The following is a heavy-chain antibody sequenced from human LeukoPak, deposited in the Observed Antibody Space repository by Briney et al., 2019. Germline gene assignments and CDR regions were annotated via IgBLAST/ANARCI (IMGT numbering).Heavy chain of an antibody. D-gene: IGHD1-26*01. CDR1: GYTFTGYY. CDR2: INPNSGGT. J-gene: IGHJ5*02. Sequence: ASVKVSCKASGYTFTGYYMHWVRQPPAQELEWMGWINPNSGGTKYAQKCQCRITMTRDTSISTAYMGLSRLRSDDTAVYDCARDHSGSYYGTNWFDPWGQGTLVTVSS. V-gene: IGHV1-2*02. CDR3: ARDHSGSYYGTNWFDP.